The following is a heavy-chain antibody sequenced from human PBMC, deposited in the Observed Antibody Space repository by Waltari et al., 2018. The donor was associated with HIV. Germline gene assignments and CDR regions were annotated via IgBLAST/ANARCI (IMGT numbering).Heavy chain of an antibody. D-gene: IGHD3-16*01. V-gene: IGHV3-49*03. CDR1: GFIFSDYP. CDR3: TKGGGKSPGLSV. Sequence: HLVRSGGGFTQPGRSLRLSCAASGFIFSDYPLSWFRQAPGKGLEWVGFIRSKAYGETAEYAAALEGRFTISRDDSRGIGYLQMDGLKIEDTGVYYCTKGGGKSPGLSVWGQGTTVTVSS. CDR2: IRSKAYGETA. J-gene: IGHJ6*02.